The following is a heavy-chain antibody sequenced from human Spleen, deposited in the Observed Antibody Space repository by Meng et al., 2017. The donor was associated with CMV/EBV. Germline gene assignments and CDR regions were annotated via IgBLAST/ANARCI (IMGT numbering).Heavy chain of an antibody. V-gene: IGHV1-18*01. D-gene: IGHD3-3*01. CDR1: GYIFTNYG. Sequence: ASVKVSCKASGYIFTNYGISWVRQAPGQGLEWVGWISAYNGNTNYAQKLQGRVSMTTDTSTSTAYMELRSLRSDDTAVYYCARTTPYDFWSAYYTVEDYFDYWGQGTLVTVSS. CDR3: ARTTPYDFWSAYYTVEDYFDY. J-gene: IGHJ4*02. CDR2: ISAYNGNT.